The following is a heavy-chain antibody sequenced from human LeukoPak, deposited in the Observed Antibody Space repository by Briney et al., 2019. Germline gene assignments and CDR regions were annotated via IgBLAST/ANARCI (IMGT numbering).Heavy chain of an antibody. CDR3: AKDVLRLNYGYFDL. Sequence: GGSLRLSCAASGFTLSNYAMSWVRQGPGKGPEWVAGISYSSGSIYYLDSVKGRFTISRDNSRNTLYLQMNSLRAEDTAVYYCAKDVLRLNYGYFDLWGRGTLVSVSS. D-gene: IGHD3-16*01. J-gene: IGHJ2*01. CDR2: ISYSSGSI. CDR1: GFTLSNYA. V-gene: IGHV3-23*01.